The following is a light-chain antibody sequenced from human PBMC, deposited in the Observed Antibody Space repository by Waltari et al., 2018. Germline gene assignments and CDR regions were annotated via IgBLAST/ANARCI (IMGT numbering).Light chain of an antibody. CDR3: MQALQTPLT. CDR2: LGS. J-gene: IGKJ4*01. V-gene: IGKV2-28*01. Sequence: DIVMTQSPLSLPVTPGEPASISCRSSQSLLHSNGYYYLHWYLQKPGQSPQVLIHLGSNRASGVPDRFSGSGSGTDFTLKISRVEAEDVGVYYCMQALQTPLTFSGGTKVEIK. CDR1: QSLLHSNGYYY.